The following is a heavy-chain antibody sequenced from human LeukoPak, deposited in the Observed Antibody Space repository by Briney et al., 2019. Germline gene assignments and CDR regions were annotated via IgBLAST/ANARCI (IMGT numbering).Heavy chain of an antibody. CDR1: GFTFSSYS. J-gene: IGHJ6*02. V-gene: IGHV3-21*01. D-gene: IGHD5-12*01. CDR2: ISSSSSYI. Sequence: GGSLRLSCAASGFTFSSYSMNWVRQAPGKGLEWVSSISSSSSYISYADSVKGRFTISRDNAKNSLYLQMNSLRAEDTAVYYCARSAVATIKSPIGMDVWGQGTTVTVSS. CDR3: ARSAVATIKSPIGMDV.